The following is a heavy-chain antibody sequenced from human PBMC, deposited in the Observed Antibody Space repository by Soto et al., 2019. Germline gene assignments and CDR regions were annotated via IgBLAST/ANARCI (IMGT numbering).Heavy chain of an antibody. CDR2: INHSGST. V-gene: IGHV4-34*01. CDR1: GGSFSGYY. Sequence: SETLSLSCAVYGGSFSGYYWSWIRQPPGKGLEWIGEINHSGSTNYNPSLKSRVTISVDTSKNQFSLKLSSVTAADTAVYYCARCKNGRLPYYGTHVRGQATSVTVSS. CDR3: ARCKNGRLPYYGTHV. J-gene: IGHJ6*02. D-gene: IGHD2-8*01.